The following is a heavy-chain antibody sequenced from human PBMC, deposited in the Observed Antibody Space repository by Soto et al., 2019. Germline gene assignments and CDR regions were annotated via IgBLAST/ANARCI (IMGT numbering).Heavy chain of an antibody. J-gene: IGHJ6*02. Sequence: GGSLRLSCAASGFTFSNAWMNWVRQAPGKGLEWVGRIKSKTDGGTTDYAAPVKGRFTISRDDSKNTLYLQMNSLKTEDTAVYYCTTPTDLYSNYFWSSYYYGMDVWGQGTTVTVSS. D-gene: IGHD4-4*01. CDR3: TTPTDLYSNYFWSSYYYGMDV. CDR1: GFTFSNAW. CDR2: IKSKTDGGTT. V-gene: IGHV3-15*07.